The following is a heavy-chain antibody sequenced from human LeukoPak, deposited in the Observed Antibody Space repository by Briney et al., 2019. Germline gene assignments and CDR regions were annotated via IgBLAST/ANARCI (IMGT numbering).Heavy chain of an antibody. J-gene: IGHJ4*02. D-gene: IGHD3-22*01. Sequence: GEPLKISCKGSGYSSTSYWIGWVRQMPGKGLEWMGIIYPGDSDTRYSPSFQGQVTISADKSISTAYLQWSSLKASDTAMYYCARLSYDSSGYYYGYFDYWGQGTLVTVSS. CDR1: GYSSTSYW. CDR2: IYPGDSDT. V-gene: IGHV5-51*01. CDR3: ARLSYDSSGYYYGYFDY.